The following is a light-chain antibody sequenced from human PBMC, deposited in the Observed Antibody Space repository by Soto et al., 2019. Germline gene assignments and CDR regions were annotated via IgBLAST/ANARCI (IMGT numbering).Light chain of an antibody. CDR2: WAS. V-gene: IGKV4-1*01. CDR3: QQYYTTPLT. J-gene: IGKJ4*01. CDR1: QSLLYSSNNKNS. Sequence: DIVMTQTPDSLAVSLGERATINCRSSQSLLYSSNNKNSLAWYQQKPGQPPKLFIYWASTRESGVPDRFSGSGSGTDFTLTISSLQAEDVAVYFCQQYYTTPLTFGGGTKLEIK.